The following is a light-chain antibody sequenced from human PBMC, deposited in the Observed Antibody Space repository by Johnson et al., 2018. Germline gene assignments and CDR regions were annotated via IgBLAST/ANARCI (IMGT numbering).Light chain of an antibody. Sequence: QSVLTQPPSVSAAPGQKVTISCSGSSSNIGNNYVSWYQQLPGTAPKLLIYENNKRPSGIPDRFYGSKSGTSATLGTTGLQPGDEADYYCGTWDSSLSAGNVFGTGTKVNVL. V-gene: IGLV1-51*02. CDR2: ENN. J-gene: IGLJ1*01. CDR1: SSNIGNNY. CDR3: GTWDSSLSAGNV.